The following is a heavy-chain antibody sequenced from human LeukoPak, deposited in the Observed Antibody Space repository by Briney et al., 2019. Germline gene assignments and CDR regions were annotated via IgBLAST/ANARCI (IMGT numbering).Heavy chain of an antibody. J-gene: IGHJ6*04. CDR2: ISSSGSTI. D-gene: IGHD3-10*02. Sequence: GGSLRLSCAASGFTFSTSEMNWVRQAPGKGLEWVSYISSSGSTIYYADSVKGRFTISRDNAKNSLYLQMNSLRAEDTAVYYCAELGITMIGGVWGKGTTVTISS. V-gene: IGHV3-48*03. CDR1: GFTFSTSE. CDR3: AELGITMIGGV.